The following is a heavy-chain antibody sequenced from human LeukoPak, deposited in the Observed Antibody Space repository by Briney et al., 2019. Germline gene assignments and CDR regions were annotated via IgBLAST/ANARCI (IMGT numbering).Heavy chain of an antibody. CDR2: INPNSGGT. V-gene: IGHV1-2*02. D-gene: IGHD1-26*01. Sequence: ASVKVSCKASGYTFTGYYMHWVRQAPGQGLEWMGWINPNSGGTNYAQKFQGRVTMTRDTSISTAYMELSRLRSDDTAVYYCARDLIVGAIGGWFDPWGQGTLVTVSS. J-gene: IGHJ5*02. CDR3: ARDLIVGAIGGWFDP. CDR1: GYTFTGYY.